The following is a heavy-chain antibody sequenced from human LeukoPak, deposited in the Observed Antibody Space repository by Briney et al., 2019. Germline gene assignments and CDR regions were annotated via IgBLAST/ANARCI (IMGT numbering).Heavy chain of an antibody. CDR3: ARGPGIAAAGLDY. J-gene: IGHJ4*02. CDR2: INHSGST. V-gene: IGHV4-34*01. D-gene: IGHD6-13*01. CDR1: GGSFSGYY. Sequence: SETLSLTCAVYGGSFSGYYWSWIRQPPGKGLEWIGEINHSGSTNYNPSLKSRVTVSVDTSKNQFSLKLSSVTAADTAVYYCARGPGIAAAGLDYWGQGTLVTVSS.